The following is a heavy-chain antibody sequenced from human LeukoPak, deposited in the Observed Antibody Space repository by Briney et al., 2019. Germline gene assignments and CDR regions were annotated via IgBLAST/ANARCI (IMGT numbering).Heavy chain of an antibody. CDR1: GFIVSSNY. CDR3: ARDFYSRQFDY. J-gene: IGHJ4*02. D-gene: IGHD5-18*01. V-gene: IGHV3-53*01. Sequence: GGSLRLSCAASGFIVSSNYMSWIRQAPGKGLEWVSVIYIDGSTYYADSVQGRFTISRDNSKNTLYLQMISLTAEDTAVYYCARDFYSRQFDYWGQGTLVTVSS. CDR2: IYIDGST.